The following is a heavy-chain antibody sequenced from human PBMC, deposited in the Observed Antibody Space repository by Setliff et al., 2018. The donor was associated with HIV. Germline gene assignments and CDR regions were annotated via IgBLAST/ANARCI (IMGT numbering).Heavy chain of an antibody. CDR3: AREATYYYDGSGYYYFDY. D-gene: IGHD3-22*01. CDR2: IYYSGST. CDR1: GGSISPYY. Sequence: SETLSLTCTVSGGSISPYYWSWVRQPPGKGLEWIGSIYYSGSTNYNPSLKSRVTISVDTSKNQFSLKLSSVTAADTAVYYCAREATYYYDGSGYYYFDYWGRGTLVTVSS. J-gene: IGHJ4*02. V-gene: IGHV4-59*01.